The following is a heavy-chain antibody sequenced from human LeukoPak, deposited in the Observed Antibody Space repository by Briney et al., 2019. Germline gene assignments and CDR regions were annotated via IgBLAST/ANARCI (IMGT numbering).Heavy chain of an antibody. J-gene: IGHJ4*02. CDR1: GFTFSSYA. CDR3: ARAVGPFDY. Sequence: PGGSLRLSCAASGFTFSSYAMSWVRQAPGKGLEWVSTISGSDGRTYYADSVKGRFTISRDNSRDTLFLQMTSLRDEDTAVYYCARAVGPFDYWGQGTLVTVSS. V-gene: IGHV3-23*01. CDR2: ISGSDGRT.